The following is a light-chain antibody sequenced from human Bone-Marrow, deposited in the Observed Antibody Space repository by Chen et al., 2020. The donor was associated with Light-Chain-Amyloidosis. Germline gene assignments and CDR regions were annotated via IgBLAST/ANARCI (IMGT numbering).Light chain of an antibody. J-gene: IGLJ2*01. CDR3: QSADSSGTYEVI. V-gene: IGLV3-25*03. CDR1: DLPTKY. Sequence: SYELTQPPSVSVSPGQTARITCSGDDLPTKYAYWYQQKPGQAPVLVIHRDNERPSGISGRFSGSSSGPTATLTISGVQAEDEADYHCQSADSSGTYEVIFGGGTKLTVL. CDR2: RDN.